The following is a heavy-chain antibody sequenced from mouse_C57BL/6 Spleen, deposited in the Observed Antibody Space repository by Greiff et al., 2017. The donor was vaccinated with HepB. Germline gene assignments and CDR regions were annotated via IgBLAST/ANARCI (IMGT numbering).Heavy chain of an antibody. D-gene: IGHD1-1*01. J-gene: IGHJ2*01. CDR3: ARSKKRVATDVDY. V-gene: IGHV1S81*02. Sequence: VQLQQSGAELVKAGASVKMSCKASGYTFTSYWMHWVKQRLGQGLEWFAETNPTNGRTYYNEKFKSKATLTVDKSSSTAYMLLSGPTFEDSAVYYWARSKKRVATDVDYWGQGTTLTVSS. CDR2: TNPTNGRT. CDR1: GYTFTSYW.